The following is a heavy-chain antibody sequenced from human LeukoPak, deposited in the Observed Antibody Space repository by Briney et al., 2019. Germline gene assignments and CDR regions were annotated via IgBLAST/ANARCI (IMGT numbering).Heavy chain of an antibody. J-gene: IGHJ4*02. CDR2: INPHSGDT. D-gene: IGHD5-12*01. V-gene: IGHV1-2*02. CDR3: AKDMRSRGYSGYDCFDY. CDR1: RYTFTGYY. Sequence: ASVKVSCKASRYTFTGYYMHWVRQAPGQGLEWMGWINPHSGDTNYAQKFQGRVTMTRDTSTSTAYMEVSRLRSDDTAVYYCAKDMRSRGYSGYDCFDYWGQGTLVTVSS.